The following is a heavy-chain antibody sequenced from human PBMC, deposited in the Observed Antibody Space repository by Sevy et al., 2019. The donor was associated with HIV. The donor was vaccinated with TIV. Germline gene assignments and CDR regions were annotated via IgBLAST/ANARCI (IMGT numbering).Heavy chain of an antibody. V-gene: IGHV3-33*05. CDR3: ARDHLKDGDLGDYYYFAMDV. Sequence: GGSLRLSCAASGFTFYTYGMHWVRQAPGKGLEWVAVISYDGGNQYYADSVKGRFTVSRDNSKNSLYLQMSSLRAEDTAVYYCARDHLKDGDLGDYYYFAMDVWGQGTTVTVSS. D-gene: IGHD4-17*01. CDR2: ISYDGGNQ. CDR1: GFTFYTYG. J-gene: IGHJ6*02.